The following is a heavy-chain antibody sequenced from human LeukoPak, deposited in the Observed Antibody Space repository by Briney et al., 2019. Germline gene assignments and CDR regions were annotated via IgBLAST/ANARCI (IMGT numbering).Heavy chain of an antibody. CDR1: GYTFTSYG. CDR3: ARDKGRFLEWLLSGDSPIDP. J-gene: IGHJ5*02. D-gene: IGHD3-3*01. Sequence: ASVKVSCKASGYTFTSYGISWVRQAPGQGLEWMGWISAYNGNTNYAQKLQGRVTMTTDTSTSTAYMELRSLRSDDTAVYYCARDKGRFLEWLLSGDSPIDPWGQGTLVTVSS. CDR2: ISAYNGNT. V-gene: IGHV1-18*01.